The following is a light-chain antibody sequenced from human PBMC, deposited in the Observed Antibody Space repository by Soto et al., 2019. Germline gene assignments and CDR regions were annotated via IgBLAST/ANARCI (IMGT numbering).Light chain of an antibody. CDR2: SNN. Sequence: QAVVTQPPSASGTPGQRVTISCSGSSSNIGSNTVNWYQQLPGTAPKLLIYSNNQRPSGVPDRFSGSKSGTSASLAISGLQSEDEADYYCAAWDDSLNGDNYVFGTGTKLTVL. CDR3: AAWDDSLNGDNYV. CDR1: SSNIGSNT. V-gene: IGLV1-44*01. J-gene: IGLJ1*01.